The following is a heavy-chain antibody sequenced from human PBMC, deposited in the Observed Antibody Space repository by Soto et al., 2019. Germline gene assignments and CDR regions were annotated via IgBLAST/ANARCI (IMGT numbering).Heavy chain of an antibody. D-gene: IGHD3-22*01. CDR3: ATDYYDSSGPNWFDP. CDR1: GGTFSSYA. V-gene: IGHV1-24*01. CDR2: FDPEDGET. J-gene: IGHJ5*02. Sequence: GASVKVSCKASGGTFSSYAISWVRQAPGKGLEWMGGFDPEDGETIYAQKFQGRVTMTEDTSTDTAYMELSSLRSEDTAVYYCATDYYDSSGPNWFDPWGQGTLVTVSS.